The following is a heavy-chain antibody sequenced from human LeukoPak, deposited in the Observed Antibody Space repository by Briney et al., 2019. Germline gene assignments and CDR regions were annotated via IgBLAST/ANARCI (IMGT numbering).Heavy chain of an antibody. D-gene: IGHD5/OR15-5a*01. CDR3: ARGLSYYYYYMDV. CDR1: GFTFDDYG. J-gene: IGHJ6*03. V-gene: IGHV3-20*04. CDR2: INWNGGST. Sequence: GGSLRLSCAASGFTFDDYGMSWVRQAPGKGLEWVSGINWNGGSTGYADSVKGRFTISRDNAKNSLYLQMNSLRAEDTAVYYCARGLSYYYYYMDVWGKGTTVTVSS.